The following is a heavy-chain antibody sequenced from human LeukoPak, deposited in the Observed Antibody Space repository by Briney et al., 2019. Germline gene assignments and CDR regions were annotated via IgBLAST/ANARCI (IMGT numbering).Heavy chain of an antibody. CDR3: AKGLWFGELSKSYFDY. V-gene: IGHV1-69*13. CDR2: IIPIFGTA. Sequence: SVKVSCKASGGTFSSYAISWVRQAPGQGLEWMGGIIPIFGTANYAQKFQGRVTITADESTSTAYMELSSLRSEDTAVYYCAKGLWFGELSKSYFDYWGQGTLVTVSS. CDR1: GGTFSSYA. D-gene: IGHD3-10*01. J-gene: IGHJ4*02.